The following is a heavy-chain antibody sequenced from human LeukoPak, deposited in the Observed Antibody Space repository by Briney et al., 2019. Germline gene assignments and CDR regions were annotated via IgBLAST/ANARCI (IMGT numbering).Heavy chain of an antibody. J-gene: IGHJ6*04. Sequence: GGSLRLSCAASEFTFSSYSMNWVRQAPGKGLEWVSYISSSGSTIYYADSVKGRFTISRDNAKNSLYLQMNSLRAEDTAVYYCAREGYYYGSGTLDVWGKGTTVTISS. D-gene: IGHD3-10*01. V-gene: IGHV3-48*04. CDR1: EFTFSSYS. CDR3: AREGYYYGSGTLDV. CDR2: ISSSGSTI.